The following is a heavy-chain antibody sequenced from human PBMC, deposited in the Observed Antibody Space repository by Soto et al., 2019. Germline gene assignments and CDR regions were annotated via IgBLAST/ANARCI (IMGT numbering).Heavy chain of an antibody. CDR2: ISSSGSTI. CDR1: GFTFSSYE. V-gene: IGHV3-48*03. J-gene: IGHJ6*02. Sequence: PGGSLRLSYAASGFTFSSYEMNWVRQAPGKGLEWVSYISSSGSTIYYADSVKGRFTISRDNAKNSLYLQMNSLRAEDTAVYYCAEDSYYYGMDVWGQGTTVTVSS. D-gene: IGHD2-15*01. CDR3: AEDSYYYGMDV.